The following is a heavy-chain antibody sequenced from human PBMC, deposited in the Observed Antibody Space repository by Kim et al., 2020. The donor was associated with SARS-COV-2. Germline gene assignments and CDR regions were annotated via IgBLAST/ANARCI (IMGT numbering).Heavy chain of an antibody. CDR2: ISSSSSYI. CDR3: ARIGGGPAAMVGVDY. CDR1: GFTFSSYS. Sequence: GGSLRLSCAASGFTFSSYSMNWVRQAPGKGLEWVSSISSSSSYIYYADSVKGRFTISRDNAKNSLYLQMNSLRAEDTAVYYCARIGGGPAAMVGVDYWGQGTLVTVAS. D-gene: IGHD2-2*01. J-gene: IGHJ4*02. V-gene: IGHV3-21*01.